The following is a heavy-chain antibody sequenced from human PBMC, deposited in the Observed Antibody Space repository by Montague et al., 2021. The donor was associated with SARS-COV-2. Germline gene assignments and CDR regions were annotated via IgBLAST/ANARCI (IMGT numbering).Heavy chain of an antibody. D-gene: IGHD1-26*01. CDR2: INHTGST. J-gene: IGHJ4*02. Sequence: SETLSLTCVVSGDSISTDNWCTWVSLPPAKGLVWFREINHTGSTKYKQSLKSRVRMTVDKSWNQLSLRLISVTAADTAIDYRARKGSGRSDLAYWGQGTLVTVSS. CDR1: GDSISTDNW. CDR3: ARKGSGRSDLAY. V-gene: IGHV4-4*02.